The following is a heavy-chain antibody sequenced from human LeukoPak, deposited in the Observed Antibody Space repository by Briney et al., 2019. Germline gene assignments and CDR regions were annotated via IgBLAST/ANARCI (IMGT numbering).Heavy chain of an antibody. J-gene: IGHJ5*02. V-gene: IGHV4-34*01. CDR1: GGSFSGHY. Sequence: SETLSLTCAVYGGSFSGHYWSWIRQPPGKGLEWIGEINHSGSTNYNPSLKSRVTISVDTSKNQFSLKLSSVTAADTAVYYCAGAPYDFWSGYLNWFDPWGQGTLVTVSS. CDR2: INHSGST. D-gene: IGHD3-3*01. CDR3: AGAPYDFWSGYLNWFDP.